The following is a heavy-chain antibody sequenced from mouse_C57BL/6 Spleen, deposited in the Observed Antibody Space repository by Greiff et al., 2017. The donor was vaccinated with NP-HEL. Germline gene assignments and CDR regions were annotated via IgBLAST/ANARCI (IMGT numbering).Heavy chain of an antibody. CDR2: ISSGSSTI. D-gene: IGHD2-10*01. CDR3: ARGLLSDY. J-gene: IGHJ2*01. Sequence: EVKLMESGGGLVKPGGSLKLSCAASGFTFSDYGMHWVRQAPEKGLEWVAYISSGSSTIYYADTVQGRFTISRDNAKNTLFLQMTSLGSEDTAMYYCARGLLSDYWGQGTTLTVSS. CDR1: GFTFSDYG. V-gene: IGHV5-17*01.